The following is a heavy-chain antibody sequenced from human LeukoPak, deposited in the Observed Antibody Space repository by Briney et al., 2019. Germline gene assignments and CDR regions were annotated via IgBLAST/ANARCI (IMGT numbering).Heavy chain of an antibody. CDR2: ISYSGST. D-gene: IGHD6-13*01. J-gene: IGHJ3*02. V-gene: IGHV4-59*01. CDR3: ARDGGRGTAAGYDGFMIRYAFDI. CDR1: GGSINSNY. Sequence: SETLSLTCTVSGGSINSNYWSWIRQPPGKGLEWIGYISYSGSTNYNPSLKSRVTISVDTSKNQFSLKLSSVTAADTAVYYCARDGGRGTAAGYDGFMIRYAFDIWGQGTMVTISS.